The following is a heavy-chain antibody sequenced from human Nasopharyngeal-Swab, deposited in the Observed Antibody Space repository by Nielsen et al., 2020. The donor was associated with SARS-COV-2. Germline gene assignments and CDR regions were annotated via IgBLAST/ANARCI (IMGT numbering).Heavy chain of an antibody. D-gene: IGHD2-21*01. CDR1: GFTFSSYA. CDR3: AKAPYLRGLDV. Sequence: GGSLRLSCAASGFTFSSYAMSWVRQAPGKGLEWVSIISGSGDTTYYADSVKDRFTISRDNSKNTLYLQTNSLRVEDTAVSYCAKAPYLRGLDVWGQGTTVTVSS. J-gene: IGHJ6*02. CDR2: ISGSGDTT. V-gene: IGHV3-23*01.